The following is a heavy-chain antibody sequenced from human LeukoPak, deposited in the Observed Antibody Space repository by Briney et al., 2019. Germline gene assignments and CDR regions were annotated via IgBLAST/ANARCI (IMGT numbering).Heavy chain of an antibody. Sequence: ASVKVSCKASGYTFTGYYMHWVRQAPGQGLEWMGWINPNSGGTNYAQKFQGRVTMTRDTSISTAYMELSRLRSDDTAVYYCARVKRDYYDSSGYYYFDYWGQGTLVTVSS. CDR3: ARVKRDYYDSSGYYYFDY. V-gene: IGHV1-2*02. J-gene: IGHJ4*02. CDR1: GYTFTGYY. D-gene: IGHD3-22*01. CDR2: INPNSGGT.